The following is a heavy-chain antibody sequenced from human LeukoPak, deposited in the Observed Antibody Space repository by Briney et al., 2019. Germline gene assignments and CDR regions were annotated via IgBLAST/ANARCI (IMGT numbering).Heavy chain of an antibody. J-gene: IGHJ4*02. Sequence: SETLSLTCTVSGGSISSGYYWGWIRQPPGKGLEWIGSIYHSGSTYYNPSLKSRVTISVDTSKNQFSLKLSSVTAADTAVYYCARQRYGGNSEFDYWGQGTLVTVSS. D-gene: IGHD4-23*01. CDR1: GGSISSGYY. CDR3: ARQRYGGNSEFDY. V-gene: IGHV4-38-2*02. CDR2: IYHSGST.